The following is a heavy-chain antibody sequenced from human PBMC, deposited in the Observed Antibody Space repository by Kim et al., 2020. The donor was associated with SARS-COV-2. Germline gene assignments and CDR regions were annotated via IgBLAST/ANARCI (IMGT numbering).Heavy chain of an antibody. CDR3: ARDHLWFGEGGVDY. V-gene: IGHV4-38-2*02. CDR1: GYSISSGYY. J-gene: IGHJ4*02. D-gene: IGHD3-10*01. CDR2: IYHSGST. Sequence: SETLSLTCTVSGYSISSGYYWGWIRQPPGKGLEWIGSIYHSGSTYYNPSLKSRVTISVDTSKNQFSLKLSSVTAADTAVYYCARDHLWFGEGGVDYWGQGTLVTVSS.